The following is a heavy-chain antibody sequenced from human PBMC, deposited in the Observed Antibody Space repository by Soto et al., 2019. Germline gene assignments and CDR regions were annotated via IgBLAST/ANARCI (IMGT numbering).Heavy chain of an antibody. V-gene: IGHV4-59*01. J-gene: IGHJ6*03. D-gene: IGHD2-2*01. CDR2: IYYSGST. Sequence: SETLSLTCTVSGGSISSYYWSRIRQPPGKGLEWIGYIYYSGSTNYNPSLKSRVTISVDTSKNQFSLKLSSVTAADTAVYYCARGYCSSTSCYYPDYYYYYMDVWGKGTTVTVSS. CDR3: ARGYCSSTSCYYPDYYYYYMDV. CDR1: GGSISSYY.